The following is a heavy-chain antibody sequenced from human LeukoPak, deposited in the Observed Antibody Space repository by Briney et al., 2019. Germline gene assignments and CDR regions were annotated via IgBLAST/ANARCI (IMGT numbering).Heavy chain of an antibody. D-gene: IGHD1-14*01. CDR1: SGSFSGYY. V-gene: IGHV4-34*01. Sequence: PSETLSLTCAVYSGSFSGYYWSWIRQPPGKALEWIGEIKHDGSTKYNSSLKSRVTISIDTSKNQFSLKLSSVTAADTAVYYCARHLLRTSTSFDYWDQGNLVTVSS. CDR2: IKHDGST. J-gene: IGHJ4*02. CDR3: ARHLLRTSTSFDY.